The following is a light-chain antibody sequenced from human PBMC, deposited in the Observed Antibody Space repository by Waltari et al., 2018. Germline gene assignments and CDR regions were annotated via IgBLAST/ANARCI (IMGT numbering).Light chain of an antibody. V-gene: IGKV3-11*01. CDR1: RSVSRF. CDR2: DAS. J-gene: IGKJ4*01. CDR3: QQRSNWLT. Sequence: EILLTQSPATLSLSPGERAILSCRASRSVSRFLAWYQQRPGQAPRLLIYDASNRASGIPARFGGSGFGTEFTLTISSLEPEDFAVYYCQQRSNWLTFGGGTKVEMK.